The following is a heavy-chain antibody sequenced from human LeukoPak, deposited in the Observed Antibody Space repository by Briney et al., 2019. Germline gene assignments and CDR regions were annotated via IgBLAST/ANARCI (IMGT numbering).Heavy chain of an antibody. CDR3: AREPGFDSSGYLNWFDP. CDR2: ISHSGST. CDR1: GGSISSYY. Sequence: SETLSLTCTVSGGSISSYYWSWIRQPPGKGLEWIACISHSGSTKYNPSLKSRVTISVDTSKNQLSLKLSSVTAADTAVYYCAREPGFDSSGYLNWFDPWGQGTLVTVSS. V-gene: IGHV4-59*01. J-gene: IGHJ5*02. D-gene: IGHD3-22*01.